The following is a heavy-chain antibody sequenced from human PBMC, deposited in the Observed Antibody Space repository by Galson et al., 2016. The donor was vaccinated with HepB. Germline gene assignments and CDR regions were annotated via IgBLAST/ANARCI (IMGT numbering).Heavy chain of an antibody. Sequence: SLRLSCAGSGFTFSTYVMHWVRQAPGKGPQWVTVISNAGNIKTYYDSVKGRFTITSDNSRNTVFLQMNSQRAEDTAVYNCARKDFHIDVWGKGTAVTVSS. CDR1: GFTFSTYV. J-gene: IGHJ6*03. V-gene: IGHV3-30*12. CDR3: ARKDFHIDV. D-gene: IGHD3/OR15-3a*01. CDR2: ISNAGNIK.